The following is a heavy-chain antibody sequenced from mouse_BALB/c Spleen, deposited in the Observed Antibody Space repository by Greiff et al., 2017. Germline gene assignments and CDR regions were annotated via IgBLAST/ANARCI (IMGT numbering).Heavy chain of an antibody. CDR2: IYYSGTI. J-gene: IGHJ3*01. D-gene: IGHD2-3*01. CDR1: GISITTGNYR. V-gene: IGHV3-5*02. Sequence: EVQLQQSGPGLVKPSQTVSLTCTVTGISITTGNYRWSWTRQFPGNKLEWIGYIYYSGTITYNPSLTSRTTITRDTSKNQFFLEMNSLTAEDTATYYCAGLLGFAYWGQGTLVTVSA. CDR3: AGLLGFAY.